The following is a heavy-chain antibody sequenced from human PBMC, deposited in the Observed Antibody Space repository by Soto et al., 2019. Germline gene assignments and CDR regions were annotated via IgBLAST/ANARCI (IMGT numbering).Heavy chain of an antibody. CDR1: GDSVSSNSAA. V-gene: IGHV6-1*01. J-gene: IGHJ6*02. Sequence: SQTLSLTCAISGDSVSSNSAAWNWIRQSPSRGLEWLGRTYYRSKWYNEYAVSVKSRININPDTSKNQFSLQLNSVTPEDTAVYYRARVITGTNYGMAVWRQGTTVTVSS. CDR2: TYYRSKWYN. CDR3: ARVITGTNYGMAV. D-gene: IGHD1-20*01.